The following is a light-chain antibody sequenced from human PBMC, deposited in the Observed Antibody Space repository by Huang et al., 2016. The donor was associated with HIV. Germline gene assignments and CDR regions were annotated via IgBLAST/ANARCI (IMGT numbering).Light chain of an antibody. CDR1: QDISSW. CDR3: QQASSFPLT. J-gene: IGKJ4*01. Sequence: DIQMTQSPSSVSASVGDRVVITCRASQDISSWVAWYQQRPGKAPERLIFDASTLQNGVQSRFSGSGSGTDFVLTISSLQPEDFATYYCQQASSFPLTFGGGTKVEIK. V-gene: IGKV1-12*01. CDR2: DAS.